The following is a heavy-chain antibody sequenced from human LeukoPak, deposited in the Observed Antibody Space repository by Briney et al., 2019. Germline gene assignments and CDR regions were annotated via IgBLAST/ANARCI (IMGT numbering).Heavy chain of an antibody. V-gene: IGHV3-30*04. D-gene: IGHD2-2*02. J-gene: IGHJ6*03. CDR3: GFYYYYMDV. Sequence: GGSLRLSCAASGFTFSSYTMHWVRQAPGKGLEWVAIISYDGSDKYHADSVKGRFTISRDNSKNTLYCVRDNPPDCSSTSCYKGFYYYYMDVWGKGTTVTVSS. CDR1: GFTFSSYT. CDR2: ISYDGSDK.